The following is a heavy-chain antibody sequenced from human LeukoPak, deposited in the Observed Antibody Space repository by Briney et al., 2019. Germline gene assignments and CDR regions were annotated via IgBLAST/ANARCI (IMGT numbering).Heavy chain of an antibody. J-gene: IGHJ4*02. CDR2: FDPEDGET. D-gene: IGHD3-9*01. CDR3: ATYLRYFDRLDY. CDR1: GYTLTELS. V-gene: IGHV1-24*01. Sequence: ASVKVSCKVSGYTLTELSMHWVRQAPGKGLEWMGGFDPEDGETIYAQKFQGRVTMTEDTSTDTAYMERSSLRSEDTAVYYCATYLRYFDRLDYWGQGTLVTVSS.